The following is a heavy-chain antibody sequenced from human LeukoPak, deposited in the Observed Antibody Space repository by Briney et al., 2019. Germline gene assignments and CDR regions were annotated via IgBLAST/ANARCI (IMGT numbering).Heavy chain of an antibody. J-gene: IGHJ4*02. Sequence: GGSLRLSCAASGFTFSSYAMSWVRQAPGKGLEWVSAISGSGGSTYYADSVKGRFTISRDNPKNTLYLQMNSLRAEDTAVYYCARYIVASDYEGFDYWGQGTLVTVSS. D-gene: IGHD5-12*01. CDR3: ARYIVASDYEGFDY. CDR1: GFTFSSYA. V-gene: IGHV3-23*01. CDR2: ISGSGGST.